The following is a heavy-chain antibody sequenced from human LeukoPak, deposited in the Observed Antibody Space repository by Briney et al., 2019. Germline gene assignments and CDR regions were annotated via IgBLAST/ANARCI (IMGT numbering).Heavy chain of an antibody. J-gene: IGHJ5*02. CDR3: VSRSINWYKGNNWFDP. CDR1: QFTFSSYW. CDR2: ISGDGRST. Sequence: GGSLRLSCAASQFTFSSYWMHWVRQAPGKGLVWVSRISGDGRSTSYADFVKGRFTISRDNAKNTMYLQINSLSAEDTAVYYCVSRSINWYKGNNWFDPWGQGTLVTVSS. V-gene: IGHV3-74*01. D-gene: IGHD6-13*01.